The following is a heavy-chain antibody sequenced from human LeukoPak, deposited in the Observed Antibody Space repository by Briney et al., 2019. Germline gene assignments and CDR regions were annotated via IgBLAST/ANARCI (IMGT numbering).Heavy chain of an antibody. CDR1: GFTFSSYA. V-gene: IGHV3-23*01. D-gene: IGHD6-13*01. J-gene: IGHJ6*03. CDR3: AKESGHSSSWYGLNYYYYYMDV. CDR2: ISGSGGST. Sequence: GGSLRLSCAASGFTFSSYAMSWVRQAPGKGLEWVSAISGSGGSTYYADSVKGRFTISRDNSKNTLYLQMNSLRAEDTAVYYCAKESGHSSSWYGLNYYYYYMDVWGKGTTVTVSS.